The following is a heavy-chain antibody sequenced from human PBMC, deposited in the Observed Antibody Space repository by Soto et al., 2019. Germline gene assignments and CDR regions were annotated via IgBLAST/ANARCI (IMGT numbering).Heavy chain of an antibody. Sequence: ASVKVSCKVSGYTLTELSMHWVRQAPGKGLEWIGGFDPEDGETIYAQKFQGRVTMTEDTSTDTAYMELSSLRSEDTAVYYCATADCSSTSCYVAYYYYYMDVWGKGTTVTVSS. D-gene: IGHD2-2*01. CDR2: FDPEDGET. CDR3: ATADCSSTSCYVAYYYYYMDV. V-gene: IGHV1-24*01. J-gene: IGHJ6*03. CDR1: GYTLTELS.